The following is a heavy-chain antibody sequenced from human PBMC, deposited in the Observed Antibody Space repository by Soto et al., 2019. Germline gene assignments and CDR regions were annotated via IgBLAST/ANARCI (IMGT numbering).Heavy chain of an antibody. CDR1: GFTFSSYE. D-gene: IGHD2-15*01. CDR3: ARVVVAEGYGMDV. J-gene: IGHJ6*02. V-gene: IGHV3-48*03. CDR2: ISSSGSTI. Sequence: GGSLRLSCAASGFTFSSYEMNWVRQASGKGLEWVSYISSSGSTIYYADSVKGRFTISRDNAKNSLYLQMNSLRAEDTAVYYCARVVVAEGYGMDVWGQGTTVTVSS.